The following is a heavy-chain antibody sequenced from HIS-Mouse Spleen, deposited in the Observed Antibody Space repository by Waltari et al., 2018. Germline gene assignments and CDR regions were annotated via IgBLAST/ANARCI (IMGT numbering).Heavy chain of an antibody. CDR1: GGSISSSSYY. D-gene: IGHD6-13*01. CDR3: ARLTAAGTY. J-gene: IGHJ4*02. V-gene: IGHV4-39*07. Sequence: QLQLQESGPGLVKPSETLSLTCTVSGGSISSSSYYWGWLRQPPGKGLEWIGSIYYSGSTYYNPSLKSRVTISVDTSKNQFSLKLSSVTAADTAVYYCARLTAAGTYWGQGKLVTVSS. CDR2: IYYSGST.